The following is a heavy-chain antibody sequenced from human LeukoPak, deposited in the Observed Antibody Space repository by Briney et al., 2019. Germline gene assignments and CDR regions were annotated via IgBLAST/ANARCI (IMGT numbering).Heavy chain of an antibody. CDR1: GFTLSNYD. J-gene: IGHJ5*02. V-gene: IGHV3-21*01. D-gene: IGHD2-2*01. CDR2: ISTSSRYI. CDR3: ARADCSSSTCYLRRSWFDP. Sequence: GGSLRLSCAASGFTLSNYDMNWVRQAPGKGLEWVSSISTSSRYIYYKDSVRGRFTISRDDAKNSLYLEMNSLRAEDTAVYYCARADCSSSTCYLRRSWFDPWGQGNLVTVSS.